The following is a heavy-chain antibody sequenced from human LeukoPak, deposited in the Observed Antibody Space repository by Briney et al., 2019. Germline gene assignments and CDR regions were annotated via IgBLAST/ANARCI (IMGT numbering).Heavy chain of an antibody. D-gene: IGHD3-10*01. V-gene: IGHV1-18*01. Sequence: ASVKVSCKASGYTFTDDGISWVRQGPGQGLEWVGWISPYNGDTKYADKVLGRVTMCADISTTTAYMELRSLRSDDTAVYYCARIQVNWFGEVTSLSPPNYGMDVWGQGTTVIVSS. CDR2: ISPYNGDT. J-gene: IGHJ6*02. CDR1: GYTFTDDG. CDR3: ARIQVNWFGEVTSLSPPNYGMDV.